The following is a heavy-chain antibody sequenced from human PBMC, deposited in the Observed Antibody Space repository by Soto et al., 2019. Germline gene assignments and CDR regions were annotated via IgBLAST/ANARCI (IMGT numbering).Heavy chain of an antibody. J-gene: IGHJ4*02. V-gene: IGHV4-61*01. CDR3: ARASQCKSYFDCFAWLDY. CDR1: GGAVSSGTYY. Sequence: SETLSLTCTVSGGAVSSGTYYWSWIRQPPGKGLEWIGHIYFTGSTNYNPSLTGRVIMSLDTSKNQFSLNLTSVTAADTAVYYCARASQCKSYFDCFAWLDYWGQGTLVTVSS. D-gene: IGHD3-9*01. CDR2: IYFTGST.